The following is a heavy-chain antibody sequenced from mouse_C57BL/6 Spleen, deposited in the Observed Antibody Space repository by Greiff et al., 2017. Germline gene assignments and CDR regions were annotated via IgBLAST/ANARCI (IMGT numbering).Heavy chain of an antibody. CDR3: ARGATVVATGFDY. Sequence: VQLQQPGAEPVKPGASVKLSCKASGNTFTSYWMHWVKQRPGQGLEWIGMIHPNSGSTNYNEKFKSKATLTVDKSSSTAYMQLSSLTSEDSAVYYCARGATVVATGFDYWGQGTTLTVSS. CDR1: GNTFTSYW. V-gene: IGHV1-64*01. CDR2: IHPNSGST. J-gene: IGHJ2*01. D-gene: IGHD1-1*01.